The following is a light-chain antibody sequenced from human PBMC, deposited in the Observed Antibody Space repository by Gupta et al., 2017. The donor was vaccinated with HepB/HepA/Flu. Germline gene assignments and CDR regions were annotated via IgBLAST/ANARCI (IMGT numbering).Light chain of an antibody. J-gene: IGLJ2*01. CDR1: PPNIGSNY. Sequence: SVLTQPPSASGPPGQRVTISCSGSPPNIGSNYVSWYPQLPGTAPKVLIYRNDQRPSGFPDRFSGSKYGSSASIATSGLPAEEEADYYCAAGDASRSGVAFGGGTKLTVL. V-gene: IGLV1-47*01. CDR2: RND. CDR3: AAGDASRSGVA.